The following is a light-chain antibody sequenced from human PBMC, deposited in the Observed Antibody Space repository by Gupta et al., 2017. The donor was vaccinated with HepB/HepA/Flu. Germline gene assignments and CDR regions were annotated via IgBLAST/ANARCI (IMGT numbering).Light chain of an antibody. CDR1: SSNIGNNY. J-gene: IGLJ3*02. Sequence: QSVLTQPPSVSAAPGQKVTISCSGSSSNIGNNYVSWYQQLPGTAPKLLIYDNNKRPSGIPDRFSGSKAGTSATLGIXGXQTGDEXDYYCGTWDSSLSVWVFGGGTKLTGL. CDR3: GTWDSSLSVWV. V-gene: IGLV1-51*01. CDR2: DNN.